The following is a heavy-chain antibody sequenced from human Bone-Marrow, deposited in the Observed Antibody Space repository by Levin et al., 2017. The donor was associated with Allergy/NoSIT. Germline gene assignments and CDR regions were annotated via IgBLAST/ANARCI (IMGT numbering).Heavy chain of an antibody. J-gene: IGHJ4*02. Sequence: GGSLRLSCAASGFTFSSYGMHWVRQAPGKGLEWVAVISYDGSNKYYADSVKGRFTISRDNSKNTLYLQMNSLRAEDTAVYYCAKVGYYDSSGYPPPRDYWGQGTLVTVSS. CDR2: ISYDGSNK. CDR3: AKVGYYDSSGYPPPRDY. V-gene: IGHV3-30*18. CDR1: GFTFSSYG. D-gene: IGHD3-22*01.